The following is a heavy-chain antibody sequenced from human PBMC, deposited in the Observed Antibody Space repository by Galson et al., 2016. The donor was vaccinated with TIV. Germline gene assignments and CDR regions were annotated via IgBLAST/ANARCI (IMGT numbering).Heavy chain of an antibody. J-gene: IGHJ6*03. Sequence: SLRLSCAASGFLFGSYAMNWVRQAPGKGLEWVSSITGPLGTTYYADSVKGRFIVSSDNPNNTLYLQMNSLRAEDTAVYDCSKEAVTGYYFYYMDVWGKGTTVTVSS. V-gene: IGHV3-23*01. CDR3: SKEAVTGYYFYYMDV. CDR2: ITGPLGTT. D-gene: IGHD2-21*02. CDR1: GFLFGSYA.